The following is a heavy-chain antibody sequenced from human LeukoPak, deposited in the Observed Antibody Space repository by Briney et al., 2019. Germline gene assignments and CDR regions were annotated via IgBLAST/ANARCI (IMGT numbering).Heavy chain of an antibody. D-gene: IGHD4-17*01. CDR3: ARTGSTVTMLYPFDH. CDR1: GGSIRSYY. V-gene: IGHV4-59*01. CDR2: IYYSGST. Sequence: SETLSLTCTVSGGSIRSYYWSWIRQPPGKGLEWIGYIYYSGSTNYNPSLKSRVSISVDTSKNQFSLKLSSVTAADTAVCYCARTGSTVTMLYPFDHWGQGTLVTVSS. J-gene: IGHJ4*02.